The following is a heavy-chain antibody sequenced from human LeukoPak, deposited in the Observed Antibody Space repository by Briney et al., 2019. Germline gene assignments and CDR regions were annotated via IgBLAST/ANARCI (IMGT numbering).Heavy chain of an antibody. CDR2: ISGSGGST. CDR1: GFTFSSYA. V-gene: IGHV3-23*01. D-gene: IGHD2-2*01. Sequence: HPGGSLRLSCAASGFTFSSYAMSWVRQAPGKGLEWVSAISGSGGSTYYADSVKGRFTISRDNSKNTLYLQMNSLRAEDTAVYYCAVVVVPAARFDYWGQGTLVTVSS. J-gene: IGHJ4*02. CDR3: AVVVVPAARFDY.